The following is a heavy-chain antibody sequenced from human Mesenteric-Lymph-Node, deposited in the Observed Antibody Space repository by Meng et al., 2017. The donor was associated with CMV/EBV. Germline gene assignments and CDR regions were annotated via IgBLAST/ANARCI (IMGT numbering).Heavy chain of an antibody. CDR3: ARNDGYAHDP. CDR2: VSTDGAT. J-gene: IGHJ5*02. Sequence: CPVSGDSITSRGWWSWVRQPPGKGLEWVGEVSTDGATNYKPSLKSRLFISMDQSKNQFSLTLSSVTAADTAIYYCARNDGYAHDPWGQGSLVTVSS. CDR1: GDSITSRGW. V-gene: IGHV4-4*02. D-gene: IGHD5-12*01.